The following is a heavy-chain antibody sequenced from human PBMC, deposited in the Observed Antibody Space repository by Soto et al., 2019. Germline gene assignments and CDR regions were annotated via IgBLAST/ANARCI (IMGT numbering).Heavy chain of an antibody. CDR1: GYSFISYW. CDR2: IYPGDSDT. Sequence: LGESLKISCKGSGYSFISYWIAWVLQMPWKGLEWMGIIYPGDSDTRYSLSFQGQVTMSVDKSISTAYLQWNSLKASDTAMYYCARLGQSDTIFYVMDVWGQGPTVTVSS. J-gene: IGHJ6*02. V-gene: IGHV5-51*01. CDR3: ARLGQSDTIFYVMDV. D-gene: IGHD3-10*01.